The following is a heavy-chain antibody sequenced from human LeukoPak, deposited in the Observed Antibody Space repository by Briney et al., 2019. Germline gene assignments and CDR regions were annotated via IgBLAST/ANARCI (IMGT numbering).Heavy chain of an antibody. CDR3: ARDGSGYAEASADYFDY. CDR2: INPGGGGT. D-gene: IGHD5-12*01. J-gene: IGHJ4*02. Sequence: ASVKASCKASGYTFTYYYMHWVRQAPGQGLESMGIINPGGGGTNYAQKFQGRVTMTRDPSTNTVYMELSSLRSEDTAVYYCARDGSGYAEASADYFDYWGQGTLVTVSS. CDR1: GYTFTYYY. V-gene: IGHV1-46*01.